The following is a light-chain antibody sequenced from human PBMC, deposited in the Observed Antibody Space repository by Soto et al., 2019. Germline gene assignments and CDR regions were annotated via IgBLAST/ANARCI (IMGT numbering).Light chain of an antibody. CDR1: SGDSGSYNR. V-gene: IGLV2-14*01. CDR3: SSYTDINTGACV. Sequence: QSVLTQPASVSGSPGQSITISCTGTSGDSGSYNRVSWYQQHPGKAPKLIIYEVTDRPSGVSNRFSGSKSGNTASLTISGLQAEDEAEYYCSSYTDINTGACVFGTGTKVTVL. CDR2: EVT. J-gene: IGLJ1*01.